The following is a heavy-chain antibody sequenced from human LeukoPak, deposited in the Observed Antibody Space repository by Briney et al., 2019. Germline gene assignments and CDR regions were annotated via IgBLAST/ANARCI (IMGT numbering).Heavy chain of an antibody. CDR2: INPDSGGT. V-gene: IGHV1-2*06. CDR1: GYTFTDYY. D-gene: IGHD1-1*01. CDR3: ARMQQLVRGRYYYYYMDV. J-gene: IGHJ6*03. Sequence: ASVKVSCKASGYTFTDYYIHWVRQAPGQGLERMGQINPDSGGTTYAQKFQGRVTMTRDTSISTAYMDLSRLRSGDTAVYYCARMQQLVRGRYYYYYMDVWGKGTTVTVSS.